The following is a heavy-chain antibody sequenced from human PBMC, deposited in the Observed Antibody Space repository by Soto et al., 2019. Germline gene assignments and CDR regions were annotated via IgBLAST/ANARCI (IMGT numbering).Heavy chain of an antibody. CDR3: ASPGYSSRADYYYYGMDV. CDR2: INHSGST. J-gene: IGHJ6*02. CDR1: GGSFSGYY. V-gene: IGHV4-34*01. D-gene: IGHD6-13*01. Sequence: SETLSRTCAVYGGSFSGYYWSWIRQPPCKGLEWIGEINHSGSTNYNPSLKSRVTISVDTSKNQFSLKLSSVTAADTAVYYCASPGYSSRADYYYYGMDVWGQGTTVTVSS.